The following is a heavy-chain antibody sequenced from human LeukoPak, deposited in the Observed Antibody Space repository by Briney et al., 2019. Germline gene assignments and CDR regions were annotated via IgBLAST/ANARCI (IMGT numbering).Heavy chain of an antibody. J-gene: IGHJ5*02. V-gene: IGHV4-4*02. Sequence: PSGTLSLTCAVSGXSISSSNGWSWVRQPPGKGLEWIGEIYHSGSTNYNPSLKSRVTISVDKSKNQFSLKLSSVTAADTAVYYCARAGIVGATGSYNWFDPWGQGTLVTVSS. CDR3: ARAGIVGATGSYNWFDP. CDR1: GXSISSSNG. CDR2: IYHSGST. D-gene: IGHD1-26*01.